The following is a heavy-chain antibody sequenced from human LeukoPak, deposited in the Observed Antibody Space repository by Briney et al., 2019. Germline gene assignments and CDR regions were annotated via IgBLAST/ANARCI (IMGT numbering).Heavy chain of an antibody. V-gene: IGHV3-30-3*01. D-gene: IGHD3-10*01. CDR3: VREGYYHSGSLPTFYFDY. Sequence: GGSLRLSCAASGFTFRNYVIHWVRQAPGKGLEWVAVISYDVGVKYHADSVKGRFTISRDSSSKTVYLQMNSLRTEDTAVYYCVREGYYHSGSLPTFYFDYWGQGTLVTVSS. CDR2: ISYDVGVK. J-gene: IGHJ4*02. CDR1: GFTFRNYV.